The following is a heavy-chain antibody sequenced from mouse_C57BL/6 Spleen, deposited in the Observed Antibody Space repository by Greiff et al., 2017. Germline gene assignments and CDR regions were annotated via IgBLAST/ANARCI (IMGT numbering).Heavy chain of an antibody. D-gene: IGHD2-14*01. CDR3: KRDDKGVRRAGDAMDY. CDR2: ISSGGDYI. Sequence: SGEGLVKPGGSLKLSCAASGFTFSSYAMSWVRQTPEKRLEWVAYISSGGDYIYYADTVKGRFTISRDNARNTLYLQMRSLKSEDTAMYYCKRDDKGVRRAGDAMDYWGQGTSVTVSS. CDR1: GFTFSSYA. J-gene: IGHJ4*01. V-gene: IGHV5-9-1*02.